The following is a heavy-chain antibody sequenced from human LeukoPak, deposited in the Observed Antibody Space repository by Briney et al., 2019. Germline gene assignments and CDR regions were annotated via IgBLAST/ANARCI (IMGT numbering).Heavy chain of an antibody. J-gene: IGHJ4*02. CDR1: GFTFSNYW. CDR2: IKQDGSEK. CDR3: TRGGAY. V-gene: IGHV3-7*04. Sequence: PGGSLRLSCAASGFTFSNYWMNWVRQAPGKGLEWVANIKQDGSEKFYVDSVKGRFTISRDNAKNSLYLQMNSLRAEDTALYYCTRGGAYWGQGTLVTVSS.